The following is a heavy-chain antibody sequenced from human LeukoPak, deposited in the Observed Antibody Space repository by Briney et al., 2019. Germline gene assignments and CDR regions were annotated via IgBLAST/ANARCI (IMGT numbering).Heavy chain of an antibody. CDR2: IIPILGIA. CDR3: ARIAAAGNRRLNY. V-gene: IGHV1-69*04. J-gene: IGHJ4*02. Sequence: SVKVSCKASGGTFSSYAISWVRQAPGQGLEWMGRIIPILGIANYAQKSQGRVTITADKSTSTAYMELSSLTSEDTAVYYCARIAAAGNRRLNYWGQGTLVTVSS. CDR1: GGTFSSYA. D-gene: IGHD6-13*01.